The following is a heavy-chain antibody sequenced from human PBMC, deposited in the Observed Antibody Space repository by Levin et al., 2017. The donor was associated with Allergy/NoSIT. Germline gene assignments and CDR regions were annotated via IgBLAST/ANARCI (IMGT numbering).Heavy chain of an antibody. CDR2: INHSGST. D-gene: IGHD3-16*02. CDR3: ARGNIWMRDYVWGSYRYMFYFDY. J-gene: IGHJ4*02. V-gene: IGHV4-34*01. CDR1: GGSFSGYY. Sequence: ESLKISCAVYGGSFSGYYWSWIRQPPGKGLEWIGEINHSGSTNYNPSLKSRVTISVDTSKNQFSLKLSSVTAADTAVYYCARGNIWMRDYVWGSYRYMFYFDYWGQGTLVTVSS.